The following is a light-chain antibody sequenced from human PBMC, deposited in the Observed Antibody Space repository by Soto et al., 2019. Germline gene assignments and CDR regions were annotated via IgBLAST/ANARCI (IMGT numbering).Light chain of an antibody. V-gene: IGKV3-11*01. CDR3: QQRSNWQIT. CDR2: DAS. CDR1: QSVSSY. J-gene: IGKJ3*01. Sequence: EIVLTQSPATLSLSPGERATLSCRASQSVSSYLAWYQQKPGQAPRLLIYDASSRAIGIPARFSGSGSGTDFTMTISGLEPEDFAVYYCQQRSNWQITFGPGTKVDF.